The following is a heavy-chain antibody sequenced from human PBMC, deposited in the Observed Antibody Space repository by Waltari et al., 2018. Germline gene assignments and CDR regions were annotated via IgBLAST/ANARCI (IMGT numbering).Heavy chain of an antibody. J-gene: IGHJ4*02. V-gene: IGHV4-34*02. CDR3: ARGRGYGQSDY. CDR1: GGSFSGSY. D-gene: IGHD4-17*01. Sequence: QVQLQQWGAGLLKPSETLSLTCAVYGGSFSGSYWNWIRQPPGQGLEWIGEINRSGSANYNPSLKSRVTISVDTSNNQFSLKVKSVTAADTAVYYCARGRGYGQSDYWGQGTLVTVSS. CDR2: INRSGSA.